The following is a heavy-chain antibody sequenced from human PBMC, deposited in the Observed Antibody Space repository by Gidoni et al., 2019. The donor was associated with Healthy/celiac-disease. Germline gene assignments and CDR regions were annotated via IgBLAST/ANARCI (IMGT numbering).Heavy chain of an antibody. CDR3: ARARRGSSWYDYYYGMDV. J-gene: IGHJ6*02. CDR1: GGSFSGYY. V-gene: IGHV4-34*01. Sequence: QVQLQQWGAGLLKPSETLSLTCAVYGGSFSGYYWSWIRQPPGKGLEWIGEINHSGSTNYNPSIKSRVTISVDTSKNQFSLKLSSVTAADTAVYYCARARRGSSWYDYYYGMDVWGQGTTVTVSS. CDR2: INHSGST. D-gene: IGHD6-13*01.